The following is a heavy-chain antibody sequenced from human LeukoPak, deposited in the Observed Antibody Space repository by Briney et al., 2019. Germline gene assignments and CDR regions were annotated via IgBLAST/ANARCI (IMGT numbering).Heavy chain of an antibody. D-gene: IGHD6-13*01. Sequence: GASVKVSCKTSGYSFTSYYMHWVRQAPGQGLEWMGWINPNSGDTNYAQKFQARITMTRDTSISTAYMELSRLRSDDTAVYYCARVFQKQLSDYWGQGSLVTVSS. V-gene: IGHV1-2*02. J-gene: IGHJ4*02. CDR1: GYSFTSYY. CDR2: INPNSGDT. CDR3: ARVFQKQLSDY.